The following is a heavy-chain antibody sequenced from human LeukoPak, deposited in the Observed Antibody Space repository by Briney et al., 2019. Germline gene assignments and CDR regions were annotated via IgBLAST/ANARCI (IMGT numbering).Heavy chain of an antibody. J-gene: IGHJ4*02. CDR1: GGSFSGYY. Sequence: PSETLSLTCAVYGGSFSGYYWSWIRQPPGKGLEWIGEINHGGSTNYNPSLKSRVTISVDTSKNQFSLKLSSVTAADTSVYYCARESWGFDYWGQGTLVTVSS. V-gene: IGHV4-34*01. CDR3: ARESWGFDY. D-gene: IGHD7-27*01. CDR2: INHGGST.